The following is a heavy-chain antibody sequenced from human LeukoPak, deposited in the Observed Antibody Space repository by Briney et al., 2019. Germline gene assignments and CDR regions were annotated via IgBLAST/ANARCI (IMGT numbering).Heavy chain of an antibody. CDR1: GLTFSSYW. CDR2: INTDGSST. V-gene: IGHV3-74*01. D-gene: IGHD1-20*01. Sequence: QPGGSLRLSCEASGLTFSSYWMHWVRQAPGKGLVWVSLINTDGSSTNYADSVKGRFTISRDNAKNTLYLQMNSLRAEDTAVYYCARGGQLTGTASDYWGQGTLVTVSS. J-gene: IGHJ4*02. CDR3: ARGGQLTGTASDY.